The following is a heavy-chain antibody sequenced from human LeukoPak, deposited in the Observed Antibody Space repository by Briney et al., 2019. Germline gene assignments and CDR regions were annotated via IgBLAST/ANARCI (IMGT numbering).Heavy chain of an antibody. Sequence: PSQTLSLTCTVSGGSISSGGYYWSWIRQHPGKGLEWIGYVYYSGSTYYNPSLKSRVTISVDTSKNQFSLKLSSVTAADTAVYYCARGPDYDILTGLDYWGQGTLVTVSS. CDR1: GGSISSGGYY. CDR2: VYYSGST. J-gene: IGHJ4*02. D-gene: IGHD3-9*01. V-gene: IGHV4-31*03. CDR3: ARGPDYDILTGLDY.